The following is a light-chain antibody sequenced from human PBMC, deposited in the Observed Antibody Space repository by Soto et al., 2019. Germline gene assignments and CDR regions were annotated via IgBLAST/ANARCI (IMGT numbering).Light chain of an antibody. J-gene: IGLJ1*01. Sequence: QSVLTQSPSASGSPGQSVTISCTGTSSDIGGYNSVSWYQQHPGKAPKVMIYDVTKRPSGVPDRFSGSKSGNTASLTVSALQAEDVADYYCSSYTDRKNLVFGTGTKSPS. CDR3: SSYTDRKNLV. CDR1: SSDIGGYNS. V-gene: IGLV2-8*01. CDR2: DVT.